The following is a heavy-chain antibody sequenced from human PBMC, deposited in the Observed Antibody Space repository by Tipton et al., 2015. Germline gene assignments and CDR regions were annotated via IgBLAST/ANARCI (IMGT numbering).Heavy chain of an antibody. D-gene: IGHD6-19*01. CDR3: AKRAVAGIPFHY. CDR1: GFSVRSTY. J-gene: IGHJ4*02. Sequence: SLRLSCAGSGFSVRSTYMTWVRQAPGKGPEWVAAISGGAGTRYYAGFVRGRFTISRDNSRNTLDLQMYSLRDDDTALYYCAKRAVAGIPFHYWGQGTLVTVSS. CDR2: ISGGAGTR. V-gene: IGHV3-23*01.